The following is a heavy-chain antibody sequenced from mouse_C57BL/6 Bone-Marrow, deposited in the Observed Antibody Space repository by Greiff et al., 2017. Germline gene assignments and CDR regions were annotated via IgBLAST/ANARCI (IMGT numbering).Heavy chain of an antibody. CDR2: ISYDGST. V-gene: IGHV3-6*01. J-gene: IGHJ4*01. CDR1: GYSITSGYY. D-gene: IGHD2-5*01. Sequence: EVKLQESGPGLVKPSQSLSFTCSVTGYSITSGYYWNWIRQFPGNKLDWMGYISYDGSTNYNPSLQNRTTITRDTSKNPFFLKLNCVTTEDTATYYCARGKDYSNYAMDYWGQGTSVTVSS. CDR3: ARGKDYSNYAMDY.